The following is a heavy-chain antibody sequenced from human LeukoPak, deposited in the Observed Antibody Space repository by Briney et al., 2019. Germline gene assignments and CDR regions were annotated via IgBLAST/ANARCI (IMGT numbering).Heavy chain of an antibody. J-gene: IGHJ4*02. V-gene: IGHV1-18*01. D-gene: IGHD3-10*01. CDR2: ISAYDGKT. Sequence: ASVKVSCKASGYTFTSYGISWVRQAPGQGLEWMGWISAYDGKTKHAQKFQGRVTMTTDTSTSTAYMELRSLRSDDTAVYYCARDGIIMGRGVRYFDYWGQGTLVTVSS. CDR3: ARDGIIMGRGVRYFDY. CDR1: GYTFTSYG.